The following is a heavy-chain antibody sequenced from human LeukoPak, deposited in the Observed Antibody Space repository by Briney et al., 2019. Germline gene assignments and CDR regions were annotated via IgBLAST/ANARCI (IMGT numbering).Heavy chain of an antibody. CDR1: GFTFSSYA. CDR2: ISYDGSNK. D-gene: IGHD3-10*01. V-gene: IGHV3-30-3*01. Sequence: GGSLRLSCAASGFTFSSYAMHWVRQAPGKGLEWVAVISYDGSNKYYADSVKGRFTISRDNSKNTLYLQMNSLRAEDTAVYYCARENGYYYGSGSYYPYYFDYWGQGTLVTVSS. CDR3: ARENGYYYGSGSYYPYYFDY. J-gene: IGHJ4*02.